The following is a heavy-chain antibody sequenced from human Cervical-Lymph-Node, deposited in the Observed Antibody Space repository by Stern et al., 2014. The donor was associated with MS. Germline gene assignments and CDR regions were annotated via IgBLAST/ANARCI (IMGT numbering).Heavy chain of an antibody. D-gene: IGHD1-1*01. V-gene: IGHV1-18*01. J-gene: IGHJ4*02. CDR3: ARGDNKTSYDY. Sequence: VQLVESGAEVKQPGGSVKVSCKASGYTFTNTGINWVRLAPGQGPQWMGWVSTYNGNTQYAQKLRSRVTMPTHTSTSTAYMELRSLRSDDTAVYYCARGDNKTSYDYWGQGTLVTVSS. CDR2: VSTYNGNT. CDR1: GYTFTNTG.